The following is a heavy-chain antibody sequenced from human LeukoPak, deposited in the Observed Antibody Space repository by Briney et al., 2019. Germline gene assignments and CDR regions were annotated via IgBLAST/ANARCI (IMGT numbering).Heavy chain of an antibody. V-gene: IGHV4-38-2*02. J-gene: IGHJ4*02. D-gene: IGHD6-13*01. CDR2: IYHSGST. Sequence: PSEALSLTSTVSGYSINSGYYWGWIRQPAGKGLGWIGSIYHSGSTYYNPSLKSRVTISVDGSKYQFSLRLSSVTAADTAVYYCATLAAAGRFDYWGQGTLVTVSS. CDR1: GYSINSGYY. CDR3: ATLAAAGRFDY.